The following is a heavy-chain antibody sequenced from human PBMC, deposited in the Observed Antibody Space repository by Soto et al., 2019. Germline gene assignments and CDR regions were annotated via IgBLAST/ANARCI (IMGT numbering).Heavy chain of an antibody. D-gene: IGHD3-10*01. V-gene: IGHV1-24*01. Sequence: ATSVKLSWKDSGYTLTGLSMRWVRQAPGKGLEWMGGFDPEDGETIYAQKFQGRVTMTEDTSTDTAYMELSSLRSEDTAVYYCATVLSYYYGSGSHNWFDPWGQGTLVTVSS. CDR3: ATVLSYYYGSGSHNWFDP. CDR1: GYTLTGLS. CDR2: FDPEDGET. J-gene: IGHJ5*02.